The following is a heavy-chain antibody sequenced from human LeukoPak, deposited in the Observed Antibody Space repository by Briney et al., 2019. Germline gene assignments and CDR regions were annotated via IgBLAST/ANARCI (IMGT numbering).Heavy chain of an antibody. D-gene: IGHD5-18*01. Sequence: ASVKVSCKASGYTFTSYGISWVRQAPGQGLEWMGWISAYNGNTNYAQKLQGRVTMTTDTSTSTAYMELRSLRSDDTAVCYCARDRDNTAMVTPYFDYWGQGTLITVSS. CDR2: ISAYNGNT. CDR3: ARDRDNTAMVTPYFDY. V-gene: IGHV1-18*01. J-gene: IGHJ4*02. CDR1: GYTFTSYG.